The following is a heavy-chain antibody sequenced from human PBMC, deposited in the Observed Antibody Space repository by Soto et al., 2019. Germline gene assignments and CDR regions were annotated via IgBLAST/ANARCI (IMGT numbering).Heavy chain of an antibody. CDR3: ARGNYNFWSGPFDY. Sequence: GGSLRLSCAASGFTFNKYGMNWVRQAPGKGLEWVSSISSSSSYIYYADSVKGRFTISRDNAKNSLYLQLNSLRAEDTAVYYCARGNYNFWSGPFDYWGLGTLVTVSS. CDR2: ISSSSSYI. J-gene: IGHJ4*02. CDR1: GFTFNKYG. D-gene: IGHD3-3*01. V-gene: IGHV3-21*01.